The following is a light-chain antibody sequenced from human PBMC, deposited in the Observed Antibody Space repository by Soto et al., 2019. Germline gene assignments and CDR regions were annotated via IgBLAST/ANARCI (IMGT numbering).Light chain of an antibody. Sequence: AIQMTQSPSSLSSSVGDRVTITCRASQDIRNELGWYQQRPGQAPKALIYGASNLPNGVPARFSGSGSGTDFTLTISSLQPEDFAIYYCLQDRNYPRTFGQGTKVESK. CDR3: LQDRNYPRT. CDR1: QDIRNE. V-gene: IGKV1-6*01. J-gene: IGKJ1*01. CDR2: GAS.